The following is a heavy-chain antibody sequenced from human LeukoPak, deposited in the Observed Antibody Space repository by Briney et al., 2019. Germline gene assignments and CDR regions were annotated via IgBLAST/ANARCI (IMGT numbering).Heavy chain of an antibody. CDR3: ATDMMNGTTWRDY. V-gene: IGHV1-24*01. D-gene: IGHD1-1*01. CDR1: GYALAELS. Sequence: GASVKVSCKVSGYALAELSIHWVRQTLGKGLEWMGGFDAEQDETLYAQKFEGRVTMTEDTSTATAHLEMNRLTSDDTGVYFCATDMMNGTTWRDYWGQGTLVVVSS. CDR2: FDAEQDET. J-gene: IGHJ4*02.